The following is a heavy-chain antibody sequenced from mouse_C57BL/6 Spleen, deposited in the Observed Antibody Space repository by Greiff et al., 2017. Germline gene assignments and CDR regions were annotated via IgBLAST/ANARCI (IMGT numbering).Heavy chain of an antibody. Sequence: EVHLVESGGGLVQPGGSLKLSCAASGFTFSDYYMYWVRQTPEKRLEWVAYISNGGGSTYYPDTVKGRFTISRDNAKNTLYLQMSRLKSEDTAMYYCARRGGLYYDGAMDYWGQGTSVTVSS. D-gene: IGHD1-1*01. J-gene: IGHJ4*01. CDR1: GFTFSDYY. CDR2: ISNGGGST. V-gene: IGHV5-12*01. CDR3: ARRGGLYYDGAMDY.